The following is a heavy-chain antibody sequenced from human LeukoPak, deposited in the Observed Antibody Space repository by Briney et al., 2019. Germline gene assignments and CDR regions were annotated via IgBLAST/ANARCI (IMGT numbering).Heavy chain of an antibody. CDR3: AKDMGSCSTNCPEYFHH. CDR2: ISWNSGSI. J-gene: IGHJ1*01. Sequence: PGGSLRLSCAASGFTFDGYAMHWVRQAPGKGLEWVSGISWNSGSIGYADSVKGRFTISRDNAKNSLYLQMKSLRDEDTALYYCAKDMGSCSTNCPEYFHHWGQGTLVTVSS. CDR1: GFTFDGYA. D-gene: IGHD2-2*01. V-gene: IGHV3-9*01.